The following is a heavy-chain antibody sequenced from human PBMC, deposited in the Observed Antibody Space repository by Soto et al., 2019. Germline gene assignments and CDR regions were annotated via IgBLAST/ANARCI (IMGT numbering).Heavy chain of an antibody. CDR1: GYTFTSYG. J-gene: IGHJ5*02. V-gene: IGHV1-18*01. Sequence: ASVKVSCKASGYTFTSYGISWVRQAPGQGLEWMGWISAYNGNTNYAQKLQGRVTMTRNTSISTAYMELSSLRSEDTAVYYCARERSAAGTGWFDPWGQGTLVTVS. D-gene: IGHD6-13*01. CDR2: ISAYNGNT. CDR3: ARERSAAGTGWFDP.